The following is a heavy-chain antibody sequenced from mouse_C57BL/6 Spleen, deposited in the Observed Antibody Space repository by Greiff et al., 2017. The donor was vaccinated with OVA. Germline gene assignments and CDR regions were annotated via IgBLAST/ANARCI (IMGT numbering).Heavy chain of an antibody. CDR1: GYTFTSYG. D-gene: IGHD2-2*01. J-gene: IGHJ3*01. CDR3: VYGYDVGFAY. V-gene: IGHV1-81*01. CDR2: IYPRSGNT. Sequence: VQLQESGAELARPGASVKLSCKASGYTFTSYGISWVKQRTGQGLEWIGEIYPRSGNTYYNEKFKGKATLTADKSSSTAYMELRSLTSEDSAVYFCVYGYDVGFAYWGQGTLVTVSA.